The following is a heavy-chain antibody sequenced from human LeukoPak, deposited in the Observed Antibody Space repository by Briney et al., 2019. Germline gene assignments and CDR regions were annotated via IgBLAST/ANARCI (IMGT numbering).Heavy chain of an antibody. V-gene: IGHV4-59*08. CDR2: VSYDGST. D-gene: IGHD6-13*01. J-gene: IGHJ4*02. Sequence: PSETLSLTCTVSGGPINVYYWSWIRQPPGKGLEWIGYVSYDGSTNYNPSLKSRVIILLDTSKNQLSLKLSSVTAADTAVYYCARSEQLIRTFDYWGQGTLVTVSS. CDR1: GGPINVYY. CDR3: ARSEQLIRTFDY.